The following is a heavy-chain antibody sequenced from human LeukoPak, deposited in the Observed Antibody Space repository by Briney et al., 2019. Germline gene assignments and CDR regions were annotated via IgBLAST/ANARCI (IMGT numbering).Heavy chain of an antibody. CDR3: AKGRGYNYGYGFDI. D-gene: IGHD5-18*01. CDR1: GFTFSSYA. CDR2: ITGGGTNT. V-gene: IGHV3-23*01. Sequence: GGSLRLSFAASGFTFSSYAMNWVRQAPGKGLKWVSVITGGGTNTHYADSVKGRFTISRDDSKNTLFVQMNSLRAEDTAIYYCAKGRGYNYGYGFDIWGQGTRVTVSS. J-gene: IGHJ3*02.